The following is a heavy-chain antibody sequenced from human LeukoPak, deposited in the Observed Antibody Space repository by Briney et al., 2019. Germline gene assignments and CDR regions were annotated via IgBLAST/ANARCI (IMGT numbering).Heavy chain of an antibody. CDR1: EYTFTGYY. Sequence: ASVKVSCTASEYTFTGYYMHWVRQAPGQGLEWMGWINPNSGGTNYAQKFQGWVTMTRDTSISTAYVELSRLRSDDTAVYYCARGDSSGYYDWFDPWGQGTLVTVSS. D-gene: IGHD3-22*01. V-gene: IGHV1-2*04. J-gene: IGHJ5*02. CDR2: INPNSGGT. CDR3: ARGDSSGYYDWFDP.